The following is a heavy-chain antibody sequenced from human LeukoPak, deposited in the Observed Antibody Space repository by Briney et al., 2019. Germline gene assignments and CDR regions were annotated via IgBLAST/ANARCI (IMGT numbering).Heavy chain of an antibody. CDR2: IRYDGSNK. D-gene: IGHD1-26*01. J-gene: IGHJ4*02. CDR3: GKRGATTVDY. V-gene: IGHV3-30*02. CDR1: GFTFSSYG. Sequence: PGGSLRLSCAASGFTFSSYGMHWVRQAPGKGLEWVAFIRYDGSNKYYADSVKGRFTISRDNSKNTLYLQMNSLRAEDTAVYYCGKRGATTVDYWGQGTLVTVSS.